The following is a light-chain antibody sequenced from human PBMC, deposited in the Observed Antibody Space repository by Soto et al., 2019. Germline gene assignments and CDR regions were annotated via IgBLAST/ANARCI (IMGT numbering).Light chain of an antibody. J-gene: IGLJ1*01. V-gene: IGLV2-14*01. Sequence: QSVLTQPASVSGSPGRSITISCTGTSSDVGGYNYVSWYQQHPGKAPKLMIYDVSNRPSGVSNRFSGSKPGNTASLTISGLQAEDEADYYCSSYTSSSSNVFGTGTKVTVL. CDR3: SSYTSSSSNV. CDR1: SSDVGGYNY. CDR2: DVS.